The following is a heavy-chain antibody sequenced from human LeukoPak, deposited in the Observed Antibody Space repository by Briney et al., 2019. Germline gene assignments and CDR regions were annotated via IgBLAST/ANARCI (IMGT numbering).Heavy chain of an antibody. CDR3: AREGDSSGWYFDY. CDR2: IYYSGST. Sequence: SETLSLTCTVSGGSISSYYWSWTRQPPGKGLEWIGLIYYSGSTNYNPSLKSRVTISVDTSKNQFSLKLSSVTAADTAVYYCAREGDSSGWYFDYWGQGTLVTVSS. V-gene: IGHV4-59*01. D-gene: IGHD6-19*01. J-gene: IGHJ4*02. CDR1: GGSISSYY.